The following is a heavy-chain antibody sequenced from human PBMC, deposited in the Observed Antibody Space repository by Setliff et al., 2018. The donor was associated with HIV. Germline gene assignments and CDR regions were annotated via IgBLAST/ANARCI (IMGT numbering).Heavy chain of an antibody. CDR2: IYYSGST. CDR1: GGSISSHY. Sequence: SETLSLTCTVSGGSISSHYWGWIRQPPGKGLEWIGFIYYSGSTNYNPSLKSRVTISVDTSKNQFSLKLSSVTAADTAVYYCARGVMLLRAFDIWGQGTMVTVSS. J-gene: IGHJ3*02. D-gene: IGHD3-10*01. CDR3: ARGVMLLRAFDI. V-gene: IGHV4-59*11.